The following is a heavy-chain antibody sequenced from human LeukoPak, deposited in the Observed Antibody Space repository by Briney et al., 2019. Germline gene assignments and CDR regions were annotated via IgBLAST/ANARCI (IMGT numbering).Heavy chain of an antibody. CDR1: GRSISSYH. CDR3: ARLGYSSSWYKIDY. V-gene: IGHV4-59*08. CDR2: IYSSGST. Sequence: SETLSLTCTVSGRSISSYHWSWIRQPPGNGLEWIGYIYSSGSTNYNPSLESRVTISGDTSKNQFSLKLSSVTAADTAVYYCARLGYSSSWYKIDYWGQGTLFTVSS. D-gene: IGHD6-13*01. J-gene: IGHJ4*02.